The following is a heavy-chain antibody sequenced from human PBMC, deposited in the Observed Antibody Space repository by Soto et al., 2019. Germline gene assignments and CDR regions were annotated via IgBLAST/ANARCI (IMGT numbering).Heavy chain of an antibody. Sequence: GESLKISCESSGYTFANYWIGWVRQVPGKGLEWMGIIYPGDSDTRYSPSFQGQVTISADKSISTAYLQWSSLKASDTAMYYCARRPDSGSYFYYYGMDVWGQGTTVTVSS. J-gene: IGHJ6*02. CDR1: GYTFANYW. V-gene: IGHV5-51*01. D-gene: IGHD1-26*01. CDR3: ARRPDSGSYFYYYGMDV. CDR2: IYPGDSDT.